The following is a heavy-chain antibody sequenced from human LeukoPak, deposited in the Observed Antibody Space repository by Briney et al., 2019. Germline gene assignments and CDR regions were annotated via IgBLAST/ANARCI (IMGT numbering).Heavy chain of an antibody. D-gene: IGHD6-13*01. CDR1: GFTFSDYY. Sequence: GGSLRLSCAASGFTFSDYYMSWIRQAPGKGLEWVASISASGGSTYYADSVKGRFTISRDNSKNTMYLQMNSLRAEDTAVYYCAKSGGSSSWTRPFDYWGQTTLVTVSS. V-gene: IGHV3-23*01. CDR3: AKSGGSSSWTRPFDY. J-gene: IGHJ4*02. CDR2: ISASGGST.